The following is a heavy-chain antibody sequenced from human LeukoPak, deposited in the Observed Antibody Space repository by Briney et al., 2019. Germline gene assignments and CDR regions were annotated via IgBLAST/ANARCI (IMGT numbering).Heavy chain of an antibody. CDR1: GFTFDDYA. J-gene: IGHJ4*02. CDR3: AKSRNYGSGSYLEY. V-gene: IGHV3-43*02. D-gene: IGHD3-10*01. Sequence: GGSLRLSCAASGFTFDDYAMHWVRQPPGKGLEWVSLITGDGGFTCRADSVKGRFTISRDNSKNSLYLQMNSLRTEDTSLYYCAKSRNYGSGSYLEYWGPGTLVTVSS. CDR2: ITGDGGFT.